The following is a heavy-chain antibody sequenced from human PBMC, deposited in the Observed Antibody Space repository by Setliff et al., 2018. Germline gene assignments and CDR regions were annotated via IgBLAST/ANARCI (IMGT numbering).Heavy chain of an antibody. J-gene: IGHJ4*02. CDR1: GYTFTSYY. V-gene: IGHV1-46*01. CDR3: ARINFYVSSGHYYAPDY. Sequence: ASVKVSCKASGYTFTSYYMYWVRQAPGQGLEWMGTINTGGGSASLVDQFQGRVTMTRDTSTSTAYMELRSLRSDDSAVYYCARINFYVSSGHYYAPDYWGPGTLVTVSS. D-gene: IGHD3-22*01. CDR2: INTGGGSA.